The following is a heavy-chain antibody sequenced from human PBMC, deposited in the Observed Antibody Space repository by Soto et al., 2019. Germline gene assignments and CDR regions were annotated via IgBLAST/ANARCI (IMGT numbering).Heavy chain of an antibody. V-gene: IGHV4-34*01. CDR1: GGSFSTYY. CDR3: ARGGSNDWQVAFDI. J-gene: IGHJ3*02. D-gene: IGHD3-9*01. CDR2: INHSGSN. Sequence: SETLSLTCVVSGGSFSTYYYNWIRQSPGKGLEWIGEINHSGSNNYSPSLKSRVTMSLDTSKNQFSLRLTSVTAADTAVYYCARGGSNDWQVAFDIWGQGTTVTVS.